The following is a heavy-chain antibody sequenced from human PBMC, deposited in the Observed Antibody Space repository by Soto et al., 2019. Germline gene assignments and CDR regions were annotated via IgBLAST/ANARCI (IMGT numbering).Heavy chain of an antibody. V-gene: IGHV1-8*02. CDR2: MNPGSGYT. Sequence: ASVKVSCKASGYTFTSYGISWVRQAPGQGLEWMGWMNPGSGYTGYAQKFQGRVTMTRDISIATAYMELSSLRSDDTAIYYCARMETFGSLNWFDPWGQGTLVTVSS. CDR1: GYTFTSYG. CDR3: ARMETFGSLNWFDP. D-gene: IGHD3-16*01. J-gene: IGHJ5*02.